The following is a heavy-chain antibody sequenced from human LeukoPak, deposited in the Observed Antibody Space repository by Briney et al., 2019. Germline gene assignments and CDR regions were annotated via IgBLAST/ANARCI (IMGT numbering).Heavy chain of an antibody. Sequence: GGSLTLSCAVSGFTFRTYSMNWVRHAPGQGMEWVSSSNSNNNYIYYADTVKDRFTIYRENSTNTLFSQKNRLRPEDAAVYYSAKAPVTTCRGAYCYPFDYWGEGTVVTVSS. D-gene: IGHD2-21*01. J-gene: IGHJ4*02. V-gene: IGHV3-21*04. CDR1: GFTFRTYS. CDR3: AKAPVTTCRGAYCYPFDY. CDR2: SNSNNNYI.